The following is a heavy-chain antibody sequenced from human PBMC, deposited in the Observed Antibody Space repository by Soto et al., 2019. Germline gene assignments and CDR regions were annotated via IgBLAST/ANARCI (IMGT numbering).Heavy chain of an antibody. CDR1: GFTFTSYP. V-gene: IGHV1-18*04. CDR2: VHPYEGTT. D-gene: IGHD1-26*01. CDR3: AREYYSDTTWIDY. J-gene: IGHJ4*02. Sequence: SVKVSCETSGFTFTSYPFSWVRQAPGQGLEWLAWVHPYEGTTKVAHQFRDRLTLTTDTSAATVFMELTRLTSDDTAVYFCAREYYSDTTWIDYSGQGTLVTVSS.